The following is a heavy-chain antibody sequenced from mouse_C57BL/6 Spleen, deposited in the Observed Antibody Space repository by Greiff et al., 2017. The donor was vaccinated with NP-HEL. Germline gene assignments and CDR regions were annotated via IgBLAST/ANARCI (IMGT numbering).Heavy chain of an antibody. J-gene: IGHJ4*01. D-gene: IGHD1-1*01. Sequence: VQLQHSGPELVKPGASVKISCKASGYAFSSSWMNWVKQRPGKGLEWIGRIYPGDGDTNYNGKFKGKATLTADKSSSTAYMQLSSLTSEDSAVYFCARGLLLGYAMDYWGQGTSVTVSS. CDR3: ARGLLLGYAMDY. V-gene: IGHV1-82*01. CDR1: GYAFSSSW. CDR2: IYPGDGDT.